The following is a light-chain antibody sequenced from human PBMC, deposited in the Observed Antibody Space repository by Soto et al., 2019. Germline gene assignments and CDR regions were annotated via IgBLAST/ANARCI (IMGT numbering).Light chain of an antibody. V-gene: IGKV1-5*01. J-gene: IGKJ1*01. CDR2: DAS. CDR3: QQYNSYPWT. CDR1: QSISNW. Sequence: DIQMTQSPSTLSASVGDRVTITCRASQSISNWLAWYQQKPGKAPKLLIYDASNLESGVPSRFSGSGSGTEFTLTISSLQPDDFATYYGQQYNSYPWTFGQGTKVEIK.